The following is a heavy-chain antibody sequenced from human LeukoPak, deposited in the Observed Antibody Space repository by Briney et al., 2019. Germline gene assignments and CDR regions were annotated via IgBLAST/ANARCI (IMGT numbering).Heavy chain of an antibody. Sequence: PSETLSLTCTVSGGSISSSSYYWGWIRQPPGKGLEWIGRIYYSGSTYYNPSLKGRVTISVDTSKNQFSLKLSSVTAADTAVYYCARGPERVSPLELRYFDWLPRGLYGMDVWGQGTTVTVSS. CDR1: GGSISSSSYY. J-gene: IGHJ6*02. CDR3: ARGPERVSPLELRYFDWLPRGLYGMDV. V-gene: IGHV4-39*07. D-gene: IGHD3-9*01. CDR2: IYYSGST.